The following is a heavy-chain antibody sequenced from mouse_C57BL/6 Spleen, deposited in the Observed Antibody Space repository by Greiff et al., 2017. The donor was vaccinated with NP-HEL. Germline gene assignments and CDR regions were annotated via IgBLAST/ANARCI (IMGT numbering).Heavy chain of an antibody. J-gene: IGHJ2*01. CDR1: GYTFTSYW. V-gene: IGHV1-69*01. Sequence: QVQLQQSGAELVMPGASVKLSCKASGYTFTSYWMHWVKQRPGQGLEWIGEIDPSDSYTNYNQKFKGKSTLTVDKSSSTAYMQLSSLTSEDSAVYYCARDDYDVGYWGQGTTLTVSS. CDR2: IDPSDSYT. CDR3: ARDDYDVGY. D-gene: IGHD2-4*01.